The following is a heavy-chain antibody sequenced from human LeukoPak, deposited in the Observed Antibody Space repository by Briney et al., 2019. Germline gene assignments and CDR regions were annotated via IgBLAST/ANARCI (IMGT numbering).Heavy chain of an antibody. CDR1: GDSISNGGYY. CDR3: ARLGYNWNYVD. D-gene: IGHD1-7*01. Sequence: KPSETLSLTCSVSGDSISNGGYYWGWFRQPPGKGLEWIAIIYYVGSTYYDPSLKSRVTISADMSKNQFSLKLSSLTAADTAVYYCARLGYNWNYVDWGQGTLVTVSS. CDR2: IYYVGST. J-gene: IGHJ4*02. V-gene: IGHV4-39*01.